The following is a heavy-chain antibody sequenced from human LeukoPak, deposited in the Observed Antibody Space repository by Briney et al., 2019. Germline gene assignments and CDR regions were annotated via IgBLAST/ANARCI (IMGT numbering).Heavy chain of an antibody. D-gene: IGHD2-2*01. Sequence: GGSLRLSCAASGFTFSSYAMSWVRQAPGKGLEWVSAISGSGGSTYYADSVKGRFTISRDNSKNTLYLQMNSLRAEDTAVYYCAKDPYSQLLASRGGAEYFQHWGQGTLVTVSS. V-gene: IGHV3-23*01. CDR3: AKDPYSQLLASRGGAEYFQH. CDR2: ISGSGGST. CDR1: GFTFSSYA. J-gene: IGHJ1*01.